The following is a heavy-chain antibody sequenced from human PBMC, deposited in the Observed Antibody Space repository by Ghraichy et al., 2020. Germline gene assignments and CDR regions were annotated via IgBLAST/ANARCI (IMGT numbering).Heavy chain of an antibody. J-gene: IGHJ4*02. Sequence: GGSLRLSCAASGFTFSSYAMHWVRQAPGKGLEWVAFIRYDGSNKYYADSVKGRFTISRDNSKNTLYLQMNSLRAEDSAVYYCAKYHTRAPSLGASWASVRGKKQETSHFDYWGQGTLVTVSS. CDR1: GFTFSSYA. D-gene: IGHD3-10*01. V-gene: IGHV3-30*02. CDR2: IRYDGSNK. CDR3: AKYHTRAPSLGASWASVRGKKQETSHFDY.